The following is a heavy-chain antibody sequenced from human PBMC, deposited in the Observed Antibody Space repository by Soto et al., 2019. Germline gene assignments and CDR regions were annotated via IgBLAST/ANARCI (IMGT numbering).Heavy chain of an antibody. J-gene: IGHJ4*02. CDR1: GGSISSGGYY. D-gene: IGHD6-19*01. CDR2: IYYSGST. V-gene: IGHV4-31*03. Sequence: QVQLQESGPGLVKPSQTLSLTCTVSGGSISSGGYYWSWIRQHPGKGLEWIGYIYYSGSTYYNPSLKSRVTIRVDTSMNQFFQKLSSVTAADTAVYYCARGEARIAVAGSIRYFDYWGQGTLVTVSS. CDR3: ARGEARIAVAGSIRYFDY.